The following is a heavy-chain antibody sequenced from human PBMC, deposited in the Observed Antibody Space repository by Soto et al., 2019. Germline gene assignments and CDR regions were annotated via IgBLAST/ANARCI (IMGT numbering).Heavy chain of an antibody. CDR1: GGSFSGYY. CDR2: INHSGST. Sequence: QVQLQQWGAGLLKPSETLSLTCAVYGGSFSGYYWSWIRQPPGKGLEWIGEINHSGSTNYNPSLKRRVTISVDTSKNQFSLKLSSVTAADTAVYYCARDIAVAGLYYYYGMDVWGQGTTVTVSS. J-gene: IGHJ6*02. D-gene: IGHD6-19*01. V-gene: IGHV4-34*01. CDR3: ARDIAVAGLYYYYGMDV.